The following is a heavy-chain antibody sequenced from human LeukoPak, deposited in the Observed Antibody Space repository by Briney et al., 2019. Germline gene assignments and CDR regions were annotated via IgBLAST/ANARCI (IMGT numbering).Heavy chain of an antibody. CDR3: ARGLPAAPARPFDY. V-gene: IGHV1-69*06. J-gene: IGHJ4*02. CDR1: GGTFSSYA. CDR2: IIPIFGTA. Sequence: GASVKVSCKASGGTFSSYAISRVRQAPGQGLEWMGGIIPIFGTANYAQKFQGRVTITADKSTSTAYMELSSLRSEDTAVYYCARGLPAAPARPFDYWGQGTLVTVSS. D-gene: IGHD2-2*01.